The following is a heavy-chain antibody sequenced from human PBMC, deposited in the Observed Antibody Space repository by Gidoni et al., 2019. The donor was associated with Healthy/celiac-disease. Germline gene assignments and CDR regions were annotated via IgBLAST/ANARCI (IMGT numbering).Heavy chain of an antibody. Sequence: EVQLVESGGGLVKPGGSLRLSCAASGFTFSSSSMNWVRQAPGKGLEWVSSISSSSSYIYYADSVKGRFTISRDNAKNSLYLQMNSLRAEDTAVYYCARARAIEPYYYGLGRINYYGMDVWGQGTTVTVSS. CDR1: GFTFSSSS. D-gene: IGHD3-10*01. J-gene: IGHJ6*02. V-gene: IGHV3-21*01. CDR3: ARARAIEPYYYGLGRINYYGMDV. CDR2: ISSSSSYI.